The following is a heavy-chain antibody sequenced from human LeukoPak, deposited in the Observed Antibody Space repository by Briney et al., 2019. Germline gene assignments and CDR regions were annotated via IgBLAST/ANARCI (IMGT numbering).Heavy chain of an antibody. V-gene: IGHV4-31*03. CDR1: GGSISSGGYY. CDR2: IYYSGST. J-gene: IGHJ6*02. Sequence: SETLSLTCTVSGGSISSGGYYWSWIRQHPGKGLEWIGYIYYSGSTYYNPSLKSRVTISVDTSKNQFSLELSSVTAADTAVYYCAINYGDYADYYYGMDVWGQGTTVTVSS. CDR3: AINYGDYADYYYGMDV. D-gene: IGHD4-17*01.